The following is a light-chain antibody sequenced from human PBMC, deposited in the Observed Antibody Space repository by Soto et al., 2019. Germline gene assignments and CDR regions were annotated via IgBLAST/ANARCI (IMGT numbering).Light chain of an antibody. CDR1: QSVSSSY. J-gene: IGKJ3*01. Sequence: EIVLTQSPGTLSLSPGERATLSCRASQSVSSSYLAWYQQKPGQAPRLLIYGASSRATGIPDRFSGSGSGTDFTLTISRLEPEDFAVYYCQHYGSSKGGFLFGPGTKVDIK. CDR2: GAS. CDR3: QHYGSSKGGFL. V-gene: IGKV3-20*01.